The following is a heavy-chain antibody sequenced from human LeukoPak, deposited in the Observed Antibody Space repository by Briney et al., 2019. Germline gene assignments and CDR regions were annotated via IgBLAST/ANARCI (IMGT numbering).Heavy chain of an antibody. CDR3: AKDSHNGYFDY. V-gene: IGHV3-23*01. CDR1: GFSLTTYG. J-gene: IGHJ4*02. D-gene: IGHD2-8*01. CDR2: IGGYDHST. Sequence: GSLRLSCAASGFSLTTYGMSWVRQPPGKGLEWVSGIGGYDHSTYYADSLKGRFTISKDTSKNTLYLQMNSLRPGDTAVYFCAKDSHNGYFDYWGQGTLVTVSS.